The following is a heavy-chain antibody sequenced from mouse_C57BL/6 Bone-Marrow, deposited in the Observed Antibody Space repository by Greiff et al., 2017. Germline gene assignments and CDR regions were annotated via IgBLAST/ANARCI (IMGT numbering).Heavy chain of an antibody. CDR2: IRSKSNNYAT. V-gene: IGHV10-1*01. D-gene: IGHD1-1*02. CDR1: GFSFNTYA. J-gene: IGHJ2*01. CDR3: VRHVYGHEGNYFDY. Sequence: EVQLVESGGGLVQPKGSLKLSCAASGFSFNTYAMNWVRQAPGKGLEWVARIRSKSNNYATYYADSVKDRFTISRDDSESMLYLQMNNLKTEDTAMDYCVRHVYGHEGNYFDYWGQGTTLTVSS.